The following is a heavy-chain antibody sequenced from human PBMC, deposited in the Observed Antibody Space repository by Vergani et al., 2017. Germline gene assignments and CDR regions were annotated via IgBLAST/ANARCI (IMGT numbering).Heavy chain of an antibody. D-gene: IGHD2-2*01. CDR1: GGSISSSNHY. J-gene: IGHJ4*02. CDR3: ARHKWYCSSTTCYYFDQ. V-gene: IGHV4-39*01. CDR2: SYYSGST. Sequence: QLQLQESGPGLVKPSETLSLTCTVSGGSISSSNHYWGWIRQPPGKGLEWIGSSYYSGSTYYNPSLKSRVTISVDKSKNQLSLKLSSVTAADTAVYYCARHKWYCSSTTCYYFDQWGQGTLVTVSS.